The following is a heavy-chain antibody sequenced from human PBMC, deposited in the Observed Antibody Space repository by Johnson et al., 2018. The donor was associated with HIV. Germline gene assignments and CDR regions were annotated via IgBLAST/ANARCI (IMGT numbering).Heavy chain of an antibody. D-gene: IGHD5-18*01. CDR2: IYSGGHS. V-gene: IGHV3-66*01. CDR1: GSTGSSNY. CDR3: AKEGGYSYGYGGDQTGDAFDI. J-gene: IGHJ3*02. Sequence: VQLVEPGGGVAQPGGSLRLSCAASGSTGSSNYMSWVRQAPGTGLEWVSVIYSGGHSYYADTAKGCFTISSDNHNDTLYLQTSSLTRDDTAVYYSAKEGGYSYGYGGDQTGDAFDIWGQGTMFTVSS.